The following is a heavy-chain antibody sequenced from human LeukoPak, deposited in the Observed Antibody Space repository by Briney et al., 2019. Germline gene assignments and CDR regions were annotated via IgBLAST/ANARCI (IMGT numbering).Heavy chain of an antibody. Sequence: SETLSLTCAVYGGPFYGYYWTWIRQPPGKGLEWIGEINRGGSTNYNPSLDSRVTMSVDTSKNQFSLRLTSVTAADTAVYYCARGGGAATAANRDAFDIWGQGTMVTVSS. D-gene: IGHD2-2*01. CDR1: GGPFYGYY. CDR2: INRGGST. V-gene: IGHV4-34*01. CDR3: ARGGGAATAANRDAFDI. J-gene: IGHJ3*02.